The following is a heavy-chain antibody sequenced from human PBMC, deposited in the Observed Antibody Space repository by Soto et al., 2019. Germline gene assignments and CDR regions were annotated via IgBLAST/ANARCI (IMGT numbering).Heavy chain of an antibody. V-gene: IGHV4-34*01. Sequence: QVQLQQWGAGLLKPSETLSLTCAVYGGSFSGYYWSWIRQPPGKGLEWIGEINHSGSTNYNPSLKTRVTTSVDTSKNQFSLRLSSVTAADTAVYDCARQADYYDSSGYDYWGQGTLVTVSS. CDR2: INHSGST. J-gene: IGHJ4*02. D-gene: IGHD3-22*01. CDR3: ARQADYYDSSGYDY. CDR1: GGSFSGYY.